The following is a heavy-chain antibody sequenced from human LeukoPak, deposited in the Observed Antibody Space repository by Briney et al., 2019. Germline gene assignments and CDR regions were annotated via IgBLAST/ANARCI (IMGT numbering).Heavy chain of an antibody. Sequence: SETLSLTCSVSNGSFSTYYCGWIRQPPGKRLEWLGYILSSESSTTNYHPSLNGRLTISVDTSTKHFSLTLNSVPAADTAVYYCARAGDGYYSYYYMDVWGKGTTVTVSS. D-gene: IGHD5-24*01. CDR1: NGSFSTYY. CDR2: ILSSESSTT. J-gene: IGHJ6*03. V-gene: IGHV4-59*08. CDR3: ARAGDGYYSYYYMDV.